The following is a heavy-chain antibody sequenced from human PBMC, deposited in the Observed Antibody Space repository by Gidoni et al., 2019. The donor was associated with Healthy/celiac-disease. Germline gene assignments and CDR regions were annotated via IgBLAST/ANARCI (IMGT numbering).Heavy chain of an antibody. J-gene: IGHJ4*02. D-gene: IGHD3-10*01. CDR2: IYTSGST. Sequence: QVQLQESGPGLVKPSQTLSLTCTVSGGSISSGSYYWSWIRQPAGKGLEWIGRIYTSGSTNYNPSLKSRVTISVDTSKNQFSLKLSSVTAADTAVYYCARGGLWFGDPWGDYWGQGTLVTVSS. V-gene: IGHV4-61*02. CDR1: GGSISSGSYY. CDR3: ARGGLWFGDPWGDY.